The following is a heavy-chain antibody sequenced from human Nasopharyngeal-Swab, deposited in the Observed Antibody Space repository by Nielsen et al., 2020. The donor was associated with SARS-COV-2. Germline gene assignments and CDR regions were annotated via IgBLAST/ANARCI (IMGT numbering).Heavy chain of an antibody. V-gene: IGHV4-34*01. CDR3: ARGLSGIVPSPILGLGPYYSYYYMDV. CDR2: INHSGST. D-gene: IGHD2-2*01. Sequence: SETLSLTCVVYGGSFTSYYWGWIRQHPGKGLEWIAEINHSGSTNYNTSLKSRVTISVDTSKNQFSLKLSSVTAADTAVYYCARGLSGIVPSPILGLGPYYSYYYMDVWGKGTTVTVSS. J-gene: IGHJ6*03. CDR1: GGSFTSYY.